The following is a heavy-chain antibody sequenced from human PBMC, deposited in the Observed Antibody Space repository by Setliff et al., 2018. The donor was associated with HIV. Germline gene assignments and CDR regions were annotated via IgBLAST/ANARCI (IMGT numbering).Heavy chain of an antibody. CDR3: ARRLAIGHWYFDI. CDR1: SESFTNYY. V-gene: IGHV4-34*01. J-gene: IGHJ2*01. CDR2: IDHGGST. Sequence: PSETLSLTCTVDSESFTNYYWSWIRQPPGKGLEWIGEIDHGGSTRYNPSLKSRITMSVDTSKSQFSLTLRSVAAADTAVYYCARRLAIGHWYFDIWGRGTLVTVSS.